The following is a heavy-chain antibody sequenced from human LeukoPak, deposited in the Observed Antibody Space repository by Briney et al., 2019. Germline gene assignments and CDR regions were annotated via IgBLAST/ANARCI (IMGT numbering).Heavy chain of an antibody. J-gene: IGHJ4*02. CDR2: ISGSGGST. V-gene: IGHV3-23*01. Sequence: GGPLRLSCAASGFTFSSYAMSWVRQAPGKGLEWVSAISGSGGSTYYADSVKGGLTISSDSSKKTLYLQMNSLRAQDTAVYYCAKVGDGGGSSYFDYWGQGTLVTVSS. D-gene: IGHD2-15*01. CDR3: AKVGDGGGSSYFDY. CDR1: GFTFSSYA.